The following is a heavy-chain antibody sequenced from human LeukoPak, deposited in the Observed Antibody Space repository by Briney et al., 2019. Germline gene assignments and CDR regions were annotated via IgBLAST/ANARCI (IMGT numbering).Heavy chain of an antibody. V-gene: IGHV3-7*01. Sequence: GGSLRLSCAASGFLFRTYWMTWVRQAPGKGLEWVANIKTDGSEQHYLDSVKGRFHISRDNANSSLSLQMNSLRAEDTAVYYCARGANPDDFWGQGTLVTASS. CDR2: IKTDGSEQ. CDR1: GFLFRTYW. J-gene: IGHJ4*02. CDR3: ARGANPDDF.